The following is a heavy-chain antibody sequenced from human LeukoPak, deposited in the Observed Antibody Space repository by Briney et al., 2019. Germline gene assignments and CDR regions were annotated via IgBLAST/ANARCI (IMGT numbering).Heavy chain of an antibody. CDR2: ISPSAGNT. V-gene: IGHV1-46*01. J-gene: IGHJ4*02. CDR3: VREASGGYFDY. D-gene: IGHD3-16*01. Sequence: PGASLTVSCTASGYTFTTYHMNWVRQAPGQGLEWMGTISPSAGNTNYAQSFRGRVTMTRDTSTSTVYMELTSLTSEDTAVYYCVREASGGYFDYWGQGTQVTVSS. CDR1: GYTFTTYH.